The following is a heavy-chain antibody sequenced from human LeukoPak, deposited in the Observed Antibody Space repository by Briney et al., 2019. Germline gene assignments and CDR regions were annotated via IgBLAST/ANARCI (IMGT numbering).Heavy chain of an antibody. CDR2: IYYSGST. CDR1: GGSITSGDYY. J-gene: IGHJ4*02. D-gene: IGHD2-2*02. V-gene: IGHV4-30-4*08. CDR3: ASQYCSSTSCYIYDY. Sequence: SESLSLTCTVSGGSITSGDYYWSWIRQPPGKGLEWIGYIYYSGSTYYNPSLKSRLTMSVDTSKNQFSLKLSSVTAADTAVYYCASQYCSSTSCYIYDYWGQGTLVTVSS.